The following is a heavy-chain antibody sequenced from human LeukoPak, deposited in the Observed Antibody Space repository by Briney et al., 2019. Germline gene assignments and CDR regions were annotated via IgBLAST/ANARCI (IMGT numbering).Heavy chain of an antibody. J-gene: IGHJ4*02. CDR2: INPNSGGA. Sequence: ASVKVSCKASGYTFTGDYLHWVRQAPGQGLEWMGRINPNSGGANYVQNFQGRVTMTRDTSISTAHMELSRLRSDDTAVYYCARSYCIGTNCYSHLFDYWGQGTLVTVSS. CDR1: GYTFTGDY. CDR3: ARSYCIGTNCYSHLFDY. V-gene: IGHV1-2*06. D-gene: IGHD2-2*01.